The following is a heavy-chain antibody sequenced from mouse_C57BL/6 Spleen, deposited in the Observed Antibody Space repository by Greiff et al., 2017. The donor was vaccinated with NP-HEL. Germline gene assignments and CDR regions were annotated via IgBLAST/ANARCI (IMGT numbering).Heavy chain of an antibody. CDR3: ARNGYYGSSYGGFAY. D-gene: IGHD1-1*01. J-gene: IGHJ3*01. CDR1: GFSLTSYG. CDR2: IWSGGST. Sequence: VMLVESGPGLVQPSQSLSITCTVSGFSLTSYGVHWVRQSPGKGLEWLGVIWSGGSTDYNAAFISRLSISKDNSKSQVFFKMNSLQADDTAIYYCARNGYYGSSYGGFAYWGQGTLVTVSA. V-gene: IGHV2-2*01.